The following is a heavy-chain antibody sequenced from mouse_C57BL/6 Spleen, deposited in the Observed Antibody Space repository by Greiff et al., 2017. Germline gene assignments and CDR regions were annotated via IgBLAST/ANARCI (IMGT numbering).Heavy chain of an antibody. D-gene: IGHD1-1*01. Sequence: QVQLKQSGAELVKPGASVKMSCKASGYTFTSYWITWVKQRPGQGLEWIGDIYPGSGSTNYNEKFKSKATLTVDTSSSTAYMQLSSLTSEDSAVYYCARELRDAMDYWGQGTSVTVSS. CDR1: GYTFTSYW. J-gene: IGHJ4*01. V-gene: IGHV1-55*01. CDR3: ARELRDAMDY. CDR2: IYPGSGST.